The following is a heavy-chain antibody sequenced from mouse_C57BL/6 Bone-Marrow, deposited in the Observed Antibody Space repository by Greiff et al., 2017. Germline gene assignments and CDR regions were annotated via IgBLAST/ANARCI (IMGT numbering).Heavy chain of an antibody. CDR3: GIDDYGGGDY. D-gene: IGHD2-4*01. CDR1: GYTFTSYW. J-gene: IGHJ2*01. Sequence: QVQLQQPGAELVKPGASVKLSCKASGYTFTSYWMHWVKQRPGQGLEWIGMIHPNSGSTNYNEKFKSKATLTVDKSSSTAYMQLSRLTSGDSAVYYCGIDDYGGGDYWGQGTTLTVSS. CDR2: IHPNSGST. V-gene: IGHV1-64*01.